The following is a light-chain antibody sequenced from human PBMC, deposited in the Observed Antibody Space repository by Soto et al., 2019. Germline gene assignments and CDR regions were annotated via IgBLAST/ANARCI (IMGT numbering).Light chain of an antibody. CDR1: RSDVGDYNY. CDR3: SAYVSSSSLDV. J-gene: IGLJ1*01. Sequence: QSVLTQPASVSGSPGQSITISCTGTRSDVGDYNYVSWYQQHPGKAPKLIIFEVTNRPSGVSSRFSGSKSGNTASLTISGLQAGDEADYYCSAYVSSSSLDVFGTGTKLTVL. V-gene: IGLV2-14*01. CDR2: EVT.